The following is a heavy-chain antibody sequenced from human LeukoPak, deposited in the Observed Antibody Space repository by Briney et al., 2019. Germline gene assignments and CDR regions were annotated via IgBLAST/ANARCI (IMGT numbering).Heavy chain of an antibody. CDR1: GGSFSGYY. Sequence: PSETLSLTCAVYGGSFSGYYWSWIRQPPGKGLEWIGEINHSGSTNYNPSLKSRVTISVDTSKNQFSLKLSSVTAADTAVYYCARRNYDFWSGYFYCFDYWGQGTLVTVSS. V-gene: IGHV4-34*01. CDR2: INHSGST. J-gene: IGHJ4*02. D-gene: IGHD3-3*01. CDR3: ARRNYDFWSGYFYCFDY.